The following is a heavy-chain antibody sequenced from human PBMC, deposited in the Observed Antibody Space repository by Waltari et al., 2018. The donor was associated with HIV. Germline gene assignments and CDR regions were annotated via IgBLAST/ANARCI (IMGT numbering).Heavy chain of an antibody. CDR1: GGSISSGSYY. CDR3: ARGWRYYYDSSGSNDAFDI. CDR2: IYTSGST. Sequence: QVQLQESGPGLVKPSQTLSLTCTVSGGSISSGSYYWSWIRQPAGKGLEWIGRIYTSGSTNYNPSLKSRVTISVDTSKNQFSLKLSSVTAADTAVYYCARGWRYYYDSSGSNDAFDIWGQGTMVTVSS. V-gene: IGHV4-61*02. J-gene: IGHJ3*02. D-gene: IGHD3-22*01.